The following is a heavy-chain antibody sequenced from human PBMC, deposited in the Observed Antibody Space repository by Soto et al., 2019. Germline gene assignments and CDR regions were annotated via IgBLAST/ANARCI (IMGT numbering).Heavy chain of an antibody. V-gene: IGHV4-30-2*01. J-gene: IGHJ4*02. CDR2: IYHSGST. Sequence: SETLSLTCAVSGGSISSGGYSWSWIRQPPGKGLEWIGYIYHSGSTYYNPSLKSRVTISVDRSKNQFSLKLSSVTAADTAVYYCARVRFGGYFDYWGQGTLVTVPS. CDR3: ARVRFGGYFDY. D-gene: IGHD3-16*01. CDR1: GGSISSGGYS.